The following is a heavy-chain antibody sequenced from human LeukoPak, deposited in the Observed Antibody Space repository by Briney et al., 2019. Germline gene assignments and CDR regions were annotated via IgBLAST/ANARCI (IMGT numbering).Heavy chain of an antibody. V-gene: IGHV3-53*01. J-gene: IGHJ4*02. D-gene: IGHD2-15*01. CDR1: GFTVSSNY. CDR3: TKAPIVSCSGAFCYPFDS. Sequence: GGSLRLSCAASGFTVSSNYMSWVRQAPGKGLEWVSATVGGGSPNTYHADSVKGRFTISRDNSKNTLFLQMNSLRAEDTAIYYCTKAPIVSCSGAFCYPFDSWGQGTLVTVSS. CDR2: TVGGGSPNT.